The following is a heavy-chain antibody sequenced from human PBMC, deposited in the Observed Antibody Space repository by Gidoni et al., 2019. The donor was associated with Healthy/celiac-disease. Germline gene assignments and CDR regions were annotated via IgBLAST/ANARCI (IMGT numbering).Heavy chain of an antibody. D-gene: IGHD3-22*01. CDR1: GFTFSSYA. Sequence: EVQLLESGGGLVQPGGSLRLSCAASGFTFSSYAMSCVRQAPGKGLEWVSAISGSGGSTYYADSVKGRFTISRDNSKNTLYLQMNSLRAEDTAVYYCAKEMTYYYDSSGSFLDYWGQGTLVTVSS. J-gene: IGHJ4*02. V-gene: IGHV3-23*01. CDR2: ISGSGGST. CDR3: AKEMTYYYDSSGSFLDY.